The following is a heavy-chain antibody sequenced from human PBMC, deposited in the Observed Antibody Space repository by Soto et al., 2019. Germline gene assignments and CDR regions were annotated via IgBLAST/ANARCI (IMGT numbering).Heavy chain of an antibody. J-gene: IGHJ6*02. V-gene: IGHV4-38-2*02. CDR2: IYHSEST. D-gene: IGHD4-17*01. CDR3: ARDGTTVTDNNPNQYYYYYNGMDV. Sequence: SETLSLTCVVSDYTITSGYHWGWIRQPPGKGLEWIGSIYHSESTYYNPSLKSRVTISVDTSKNQFSLKLSPVTAADTAVYYCARDGTTVTDNNPNQYYYYYNGMDVWGQGTTVTVSS. CDR1: DYTITSGYH.